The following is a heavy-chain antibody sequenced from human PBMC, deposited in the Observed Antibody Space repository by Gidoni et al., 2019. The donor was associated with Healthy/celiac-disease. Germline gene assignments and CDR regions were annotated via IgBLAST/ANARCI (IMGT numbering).Heavy chain of an antibody. CDR1: GFSLSTSGVG. CDR2: IYWNDDK. Sequence: QITLKESGPTLVKPTQTLTLTCTFSGFSLSTSGVGVGWIRQPPGKALEWLALIYWNDDKRYSPSLKSRLTITKDTSKNQVVLTMTNMDPVDTATYYCAHSTYDFWSGSFDYWGQGTLVTVSS. J-gene: IGHJ4*02. CDR3: AHSTYDFWSGSFDY. D-gene: IGHD3-3*01. V-gene: IGHV2-5*01.